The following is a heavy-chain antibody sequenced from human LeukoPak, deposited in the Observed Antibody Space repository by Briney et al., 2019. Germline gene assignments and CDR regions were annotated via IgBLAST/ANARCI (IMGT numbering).Heavy chain of an antibody. Sequence: GASVKVSCKASGYIFVSSGISWVRQAPGQGLEWMGWISGYKGKTKYAQKLQGRVTMTTDTSTSTAYMELRSLRSDDTAVYYCARVDRDIVLMVNPWGQGTLVTVSS. CDR1: GYIFVSSG. CDR2: ISGYKGKT. D-gene: IGHD2-8*01. V-gene: IGHV1-18*01. CDR3: ARVDRDIVLMVNP. J-gene: IGHJ5*02.